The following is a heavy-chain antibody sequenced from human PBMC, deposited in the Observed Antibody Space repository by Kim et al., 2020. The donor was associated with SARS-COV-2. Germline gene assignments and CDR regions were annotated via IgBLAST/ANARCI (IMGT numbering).Heavy chain of an antibody. J-gene: IGHJ4*02. CDR2: DGSST. D-gene: IGHD3-10*01. Sequence: DGSSTSYADSVKGRFPISRDNAKNTLYLQMNSLRAEDTAVYYCAKDLGGNWGQGTLVTVSS. V-gene: IGHV3-74*01. CDR3: AKDLGGN.